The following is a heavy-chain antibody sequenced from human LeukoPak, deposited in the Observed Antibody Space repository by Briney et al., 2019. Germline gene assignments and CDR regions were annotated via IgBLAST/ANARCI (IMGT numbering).Heavy chain of an antibody. CDR2: IDWDDDK. Sequence: SGPTLVNPTQTLTLTCTFSGFSLSTSGMRVSWIRQPPGKALEWLARIDWDDDKFYSTSLKTRLTISKDPSKNQVVLTMTNMDPVDTATYYCARIAAGYYFDYWGQGTLVTVSS. J-gene: IGHJ4*02. CDR1: GFSLSTSGMR. V-gene: IGHV2-70*04. CDR3: ARIAAGYYFDY. D-gene: IGHD6-13*01.